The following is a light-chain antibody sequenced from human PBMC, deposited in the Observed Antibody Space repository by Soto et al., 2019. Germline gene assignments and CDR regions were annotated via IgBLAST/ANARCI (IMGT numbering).Light chain of an antibody. V-gene: IGLV1-40*01. Sequence: QSVLTQPPSVSGAPGQRVTISCTGSSSNIGAGYDVHWYQQLPGTAPKLLIYRNSNRPSGVPDRFSGSKSATSASLAITGRQAEDEDDYYCKSFDSSLYVVFGGGTKLTVL. CDR3: KSFDSSLYVV. J-gene: IGLJ2*01. CDR1: SSNIGAGYD. CDR2: RNS.